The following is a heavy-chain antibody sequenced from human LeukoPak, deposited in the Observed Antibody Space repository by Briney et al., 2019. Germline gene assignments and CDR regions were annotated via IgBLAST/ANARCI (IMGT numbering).Heavy chain of an antibody. D-gene: IGHD6-6*01. V-gene: IGHV1-46*02. CDR2: INPDDGTT. CDR1: GYIFNSYF. Sequence: ASVKVSCKASGYIFNSYFLHWVRHTPGQGLEWMGIINPDDGTTTYAQNFQGRVTMTRDMSTTTLYIELSSLRSEDTAIYYCARKSIAGRASHFDYWGQGTLITVSS. J-gene: IGHJ4*02. CDR3: ARKSIAGRASHFDY.